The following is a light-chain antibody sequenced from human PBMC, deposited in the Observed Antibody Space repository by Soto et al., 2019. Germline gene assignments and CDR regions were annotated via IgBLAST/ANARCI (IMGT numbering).Light chain of an antibody. V-gene: IGKV3-20*01. CDR2: GAS. Sequence: EIVLTQSPGTLSLSPGERDTPSCRASQSVSSSYLAWYQQKPGQAPRLLIYGASSRATGIPDRFSGSGSGTDFTLTISRLEPEDFAVYYCQQYGSSQWTFGQGTKVDIK. CDR3: QQYGSSQWT. J-gene: IGKJ1*01. CDR1: QSVSSSY.